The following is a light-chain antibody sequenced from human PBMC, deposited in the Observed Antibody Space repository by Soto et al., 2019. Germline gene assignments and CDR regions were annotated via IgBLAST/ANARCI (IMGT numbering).Light chain of an antibody. Sequence: QSVLTQPPSAPGSPGQSVTISCRGTSSDIGTYDFVSWYQHHPGKAPKVLIYEVTKRPSGVPDRFSGSKSGNTASLTVSGLQPEDEAEYYCSSFAGSKTPYVFGTGTKVTVL. CDR2: EVT. CDR3: SSFAGSKTPYV. CDR1: SSDIGTYDF. V-gene: IGLV2-8*01. J-gene: IGLJ1*01.